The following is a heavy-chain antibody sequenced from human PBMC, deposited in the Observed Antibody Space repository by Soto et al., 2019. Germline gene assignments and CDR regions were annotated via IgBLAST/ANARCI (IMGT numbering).Heavy chain of an antibody. CDR2: IYYSGST. D-gene: IGHD5-12*01. V-gene: IGHV4-39*01. CDR3: ARQNGYRAWFDP. Sequence: PSETLSLTCTVSGGSISSSSYYWGWIRQPPGKGLEWIGSIYYSGSTYYNPSLKSRVTISVDTSKNQFSLKLSSVTAADTAVYYCARQNGYRAWFDPWGQGTLVTVSS. CDR1: GGSISSSSYY. J-gene: IGHJ5*02.